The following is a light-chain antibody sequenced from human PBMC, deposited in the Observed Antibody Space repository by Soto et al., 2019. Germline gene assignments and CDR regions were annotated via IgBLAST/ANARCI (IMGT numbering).Light chain of an antibody. Sequence: EIVMTQSPATLSVSPGETATLSCRASQSVRSNLAWYQQRPRQAPRLLIYGASTRATDIPDRFSGSGSGTEFTLTISSLQSEDSAVYPCQQYNQWPPAITFGQGTRLEIK. CDR3: QQYNQWPPAIT. J-gene: IGKJ5*01. CDR1: QSVRSN. CDR2: GAS. V-gene: IGKV3-15*01.